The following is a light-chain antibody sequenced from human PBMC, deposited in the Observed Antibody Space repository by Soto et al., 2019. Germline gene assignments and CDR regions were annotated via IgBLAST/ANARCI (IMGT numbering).Light chain of an antibody. CDR1: SSDIGGYNY. Sequence: QSALTQPASVSGSPGQSITISCIGTSSDIGGYNYVSWYQQYPGKAPKLMVYDVTDRSSGVSSRFSGSKSGNTASLTISGLQAEDEADYYCCSHTTSGTLWVFGGGTKLTVL. V-gene: IGLV2-14*01. J-gene: IGLJ3*02. CDR2: DVT. CDR3: CSHTTSGTLWV.